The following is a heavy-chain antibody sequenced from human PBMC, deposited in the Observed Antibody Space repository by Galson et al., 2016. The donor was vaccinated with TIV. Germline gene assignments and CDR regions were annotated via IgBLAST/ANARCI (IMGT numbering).Heavy chain of an antibody. D-gene: IGHD2-2*01. V-gene: IGHV1-18*01. J-gene: IGHJ6*02. CDR2: ISAYNGDI. Sequence: SVKVSCKASGGTFSNFVISWVRQAPGRGLEWLGWISAYNGDIKSARKFQGRVTMTTDTSTNTAYMELRSLGSDDTAVYYCATELYCSSISCYYYYGLDVWGHGTTVTVSS. CDR3: ATELYCSSISCYYYYGLDV. CDR1: GGTFSNFV.